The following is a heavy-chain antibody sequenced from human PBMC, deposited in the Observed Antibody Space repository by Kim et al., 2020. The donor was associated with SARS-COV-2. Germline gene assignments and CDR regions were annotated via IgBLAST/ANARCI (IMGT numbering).Heavy chain of an antibody. Sequence: YADSGRGRFQISRDNARNSMYLQMSNLRVDDTAVYYCARDKAVGSGWSDSWGQGTLVTVSS. CDR3: ARDKAVGSGWSDS. J-gene: IGHJ5*01. V-gene: IGHV3-48*03. D-gene: IGHD6-19*01.